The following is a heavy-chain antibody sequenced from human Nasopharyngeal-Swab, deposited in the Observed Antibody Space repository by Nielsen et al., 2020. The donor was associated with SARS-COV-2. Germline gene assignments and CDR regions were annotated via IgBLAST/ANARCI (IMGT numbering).Heavy chain of an antibody. CDR1: GGTFSSYA. D-gene: IGHD2-21*02. V-gene: IGHV1-18*01. Sequence: ASVKVSCKASGGTFSSYAISWVRQAPGQGLEWMGWISAYNGNTNYAQKLQGRATMTTDTSTSTAYMELRSLRSDDTAVYYCARDRVVVVTGSSSDYYYYGMDVWGQGTTVTVSS. CDR3: ARDRVVVVTGSSSDYYYYGMDV. CDR2: ISAYNGNT. J-gene: IGHJ6*02.